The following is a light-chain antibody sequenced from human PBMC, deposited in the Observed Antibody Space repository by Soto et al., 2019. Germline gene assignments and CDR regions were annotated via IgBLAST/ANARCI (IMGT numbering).Light chain of an antibody. CDR3: QKYNSAPQT. CDR2: AAS. CDR1: QGISNY. V-gene: IGKV1-27*01. J-gene: IGKJ3*01. Sequence: DIQMTQSPSSLSASVGDRVNITCRASQGISNYLAWYQQKPGKVPTLLIYAASTLQSGVPSRFSGSGSGTEFTLIISSLQPEDVATYYCQKYNSAPQTFGPGTKVDIK.